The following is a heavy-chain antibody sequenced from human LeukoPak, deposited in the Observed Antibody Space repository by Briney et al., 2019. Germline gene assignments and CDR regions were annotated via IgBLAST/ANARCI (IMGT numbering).Heavy chain of an antibody. J-gene: IGHJ4*02. CDR1: GFTFTSSA. V-gene: IGHV1-58*02. Sequence: SVTVSCKASGFTFTSSAMQWVRQARGQRLEWIGWIVVGSGNTNYAQKFQERVTITRDMSTSTAYMELSSLRSEDTAVYYCAAVPILNYDSSGYYDYWGQGTLVTVSS. D-gene: IGHD3-22*01. CDR3: AAVPILNYDSSGYYDY. CDR2: IVVGSGNT.